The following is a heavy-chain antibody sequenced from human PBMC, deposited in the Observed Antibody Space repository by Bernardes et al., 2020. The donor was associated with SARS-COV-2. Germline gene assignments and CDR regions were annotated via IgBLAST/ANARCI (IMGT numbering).Heavy chain of an antibody. CDR2: IYTSGST. D-gene: IGHD6-13*01. Sequence: SETLSLTCTVSGVSMSSGRYYWSWIRQPAGKGLEWIGRIYTSGSTNYSPSLKSRVTISLDTSKNQFSLKLTSVTAADTAIYYCATSSWDWGQGTLVTVSS. CDR1: GVSMSSGRYY. CDR3: ATSSWD. J-gene: IGHJ4*02. V-gene: IGHV4-61*02.